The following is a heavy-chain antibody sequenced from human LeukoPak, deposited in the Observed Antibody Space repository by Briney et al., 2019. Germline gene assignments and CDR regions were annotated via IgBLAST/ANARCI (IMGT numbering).Heavy chain of an antibody. D-gene: IGHD5-18*01. CDR3: ARVGGYSYGYLDY. CDR1: GGTFSSYT. Sequence: ASVKVSCKASGGTFSSYTISWVRQAPGQGLEWMGWINPNSGGTNYAQKFQGRVTMTRDTSISTAYMELSRLRFDDTAVYYCARVGGYSYGYLDYWGQGTLVTVSS. CDR2: INPNSGGT. V-gene: IGHV1-2*02. J-gene: IGHJ4*02.